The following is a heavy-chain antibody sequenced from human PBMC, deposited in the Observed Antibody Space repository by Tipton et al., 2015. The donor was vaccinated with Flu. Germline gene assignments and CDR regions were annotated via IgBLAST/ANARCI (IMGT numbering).Heavy chain of an antibody. CDR1: GGPVTIRGYC. Sequence: GLVKPSETLSLTCSVSGGPVTIRGYCWGWFWRPPGKGLEYIGTIYYSGTTYHNPSLKSRLSLSMDASRNQFSLGLSSVTDADTAVYYCARMMLTQYSYYTMDVWGQGTAVAVSS. D-gene: IGHD3-10*02. CDR3: ARMMLTQYSYYTMDV. J-gene: IGHJ6*02. CDR2: IYYSGTT. V-gene: IGHV4-39*07.